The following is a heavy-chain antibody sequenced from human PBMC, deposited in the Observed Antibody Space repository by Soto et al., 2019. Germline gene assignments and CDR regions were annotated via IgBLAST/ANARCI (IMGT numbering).Heavy chain of an antibody. Sequence: PSETLSLTCAVYGGSFSGYYWSWIRQPPGKGLEWIGEINHSGSTNYNPSLKSRVTISVDTSKNQFSLKLSSVTAADTAVYYCARGPAPYYYGSGSYSQTYYLDYWGQGTLVTVSS. CDR2: INHSGST. CDR3: ARGPAPYYYGSGSYSQTYYLDY. V-gene: IGHV4-34*01. J-gene: IGHJ4*02. D-gene: IGHD3-10*01. CDR1: GGSFSGYY.